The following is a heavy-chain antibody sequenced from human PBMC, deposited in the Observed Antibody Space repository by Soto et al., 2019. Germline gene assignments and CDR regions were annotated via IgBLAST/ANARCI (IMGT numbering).Heavy chain of an antibody. CDR1: GGSISSGGYY. V-gene: IGHV4-31*03. J-gene: IGHJ6*02. CDR2: IYYSGST. D-gene: IGHD5-12*01. CDR3: ARDIRDGYKVKDYYYYGMDV. Sequence: SETLSLTCTVSGGSISSGGYYWSWIRQHPGKGLEWIGYIYYSGSTYYNPSLKSRVTISVDTSKNQFSLKLSSVTAADTAVYYCARDIRDGYKVKDYYYYGMDVWGQGTTVTVSS.